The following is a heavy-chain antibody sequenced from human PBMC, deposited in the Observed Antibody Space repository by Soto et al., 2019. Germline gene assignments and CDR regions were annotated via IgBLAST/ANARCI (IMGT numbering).Heavy chain of an antibody. J-gene: IGHJ3*02. D-gene: IGHD5-18*01. CDR3: ARDTAMAPGAFDI. CDR1: GGSISSGGYY. CDR2: IYYSGST. Sequence: SETLSLTCTVSGGSISSGGYYWSWIRQHPGKGLEWIGYIYYSGSTYYNPSLKSRVTISVDTSKNQFSLKLSSVTAADTAVYYCARDTAMAPGAFDIWGQGTMVTVSS. V-gene: IGHV4-31*03.